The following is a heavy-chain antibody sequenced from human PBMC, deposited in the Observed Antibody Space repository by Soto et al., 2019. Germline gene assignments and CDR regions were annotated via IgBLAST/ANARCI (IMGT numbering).Heavy chain of an antibody. CDR3: ARASDIAAAVGAFAI. V-gene: IGHV4-30-2*01. CDR1: GGSISSGGYS. Sequence: QLQLQESGSGLVKPSQNLSLTCAVSGGSISSGGYSWSWIRQPPGKGLEWIGYIYHSGSTYYNQSLKSRFNISVYTSKNQFSLTLSSVTAADKAGYCCARASDIAAAVGAFAIWGQGTIVTVSS. D-gene: IGHD6-13*01. J-gene: IGHJ3*02. CDR2: IYHSGST.